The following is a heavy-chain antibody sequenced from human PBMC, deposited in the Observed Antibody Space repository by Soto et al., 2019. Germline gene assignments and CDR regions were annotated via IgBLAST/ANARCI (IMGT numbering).Heavy chain of an antibody. CDR1: GFTLSSYG. CDR2: ISYDGSNK. V-gene: IGHV3-30*18. J-gene: IGHJ4*02. Sequence: GGSLRLSCAASGFTLSSYGMHWVRQSPGKGQEWVAVISYDGSNKYYADSVKGRFTISRDNSKNTLYLQMNSLRAEDTAVYYCAKDGYYYGSSGNYFDYWGQGTLVTVSS. CDR3: AKDGYYYGSSGNYFDY. D-gene: IGHD3-22*01.